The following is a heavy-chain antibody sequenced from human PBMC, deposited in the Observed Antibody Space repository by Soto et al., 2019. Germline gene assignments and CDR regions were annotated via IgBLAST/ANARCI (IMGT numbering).Heavy chain of an antibody. CDR3: ARVLPHSSSWYNNVSYYRMDV. D-gene: IGHD6-13*01. CDR2: FTAYNGNT. Sequence: ASVKVSCKASGYTFTSYGISWVRQAPGQGLDWMGWFTAYNGNTNYAQKLQGRVTMTTDPSTSTAYMELRSLRPADTAVYYCARVLPHSSSWYNNVSYYRMDVWGPGTTVTVS. V-gene: IGHV1-18*01. J-gene: IGHJ6*02. CDR1: GYTFTSYG.